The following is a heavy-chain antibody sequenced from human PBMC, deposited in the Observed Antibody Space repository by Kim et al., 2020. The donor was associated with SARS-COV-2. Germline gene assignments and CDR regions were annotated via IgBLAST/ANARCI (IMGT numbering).Heavy chain of an antibody. CDR3: ACNDDWYGSGSYLGAFDI. J-gene: IGHJ3*02. CDR1: GGSISSGGYY. V-gene: IGHV4-31*03. CDR2: IYYSGST. Sequence: SETLSLTCTVSGGSISSGGYYWSWIRQHPGKGLEWIGYIYYSGSTYYNPSLKSRVTISVDTSKNQFSLKLSSVTAADTAVYYCACNDDWYGSGSYLGAFDIWGQGTMVTVSS. D-gene: IGHD3-10*01.